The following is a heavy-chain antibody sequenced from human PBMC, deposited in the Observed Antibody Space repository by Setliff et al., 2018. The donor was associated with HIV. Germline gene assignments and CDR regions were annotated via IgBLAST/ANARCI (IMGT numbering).Heavy chain of an antibody. Sequence: SETLSLTCTVSGGSISLYYWSWIRQPPGKGLEWIGYIYYSGTTNYNPSLKSRVTISVDTSKNQFSLRLTSVTAADTAVYYCARHLYYYDSSGYLQPYYYMDVWGKGTTVTSP. J-gene: IGHJ6*03. CDR3: ARHLYYYDSSGYLQPYYYMDV. CDR1: GGSISLYY. CDR2: IYYSGTT. V-gene: IGHV4-59*08. D-gene: IGHD3-22*01.